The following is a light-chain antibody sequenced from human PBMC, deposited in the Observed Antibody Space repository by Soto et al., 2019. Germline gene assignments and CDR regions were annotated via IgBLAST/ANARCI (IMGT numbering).Light chain of an antibody. V-gene: IGKV3-15*01. J-gene: IGKJ1*01. CDR3: QQYNNWPPLT. Sequence: EIGMTQSPATLSVSPGERATLSCRASQSVSSNLAWYQQKPGQAPRLLIYGASTRATGIPARFSGSGSGTEFTLTISSLQSEDFAVYYCQQYNNWPPLTFGQGTKVDIK. CDR2: GAS. CDR1: QSVSSN.